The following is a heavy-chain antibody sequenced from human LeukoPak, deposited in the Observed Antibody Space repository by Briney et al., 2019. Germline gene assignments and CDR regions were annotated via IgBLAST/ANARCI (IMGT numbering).Heavy chain of an antibody. V-gene: IGHV4-34*01. CDR1: GGSFSGYY. Sequence: SETLSLTCAVDGGSFSGYYWSWIRQPPGKGLEWIGEINHSGSTNYNPSLKSRVTISVDTSKNQFSLKLSSVTAADTAVYYCARDPSSSWTNWFDPWGQGTLVTVSS. J-gene: IGHJ5*02. D-gene: IGHD6-13*01. CDR2: INHSGST. CDR3: ARDPSSSWTNWFDP.